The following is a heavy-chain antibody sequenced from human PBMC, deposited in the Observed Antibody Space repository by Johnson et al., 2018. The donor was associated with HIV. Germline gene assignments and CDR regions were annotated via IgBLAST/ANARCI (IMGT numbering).Heavy chain of an antibody. V-gene: IGHV3-30*04. CDR3: ARDGGSTRGDAFDI. Sequence: QVQLVESGGGVVQPGRSLRLSCAASGFTFSSYAMHWVRQAPGKGLEWVAVISYDGSNKYYADSVKGRFTISRDNSKNQLYRQMNSLRAEDTAVYYCARDGGSTRGDAFDIWGQGTMVTVSS. D-gene: IGHD1-26*01. CDR1: GFTFSSYA. J-gene: IGHJ3*02. CDR2: ISYDGSNK.